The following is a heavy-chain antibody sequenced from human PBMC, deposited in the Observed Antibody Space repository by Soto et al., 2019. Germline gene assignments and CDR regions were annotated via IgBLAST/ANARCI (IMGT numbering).Heavy chain of an antibody. J-gene: IGHJ4*02. CDR1: RYSITTYA. CDR3: ARDPGTGAALRAYHFDY. V-gene: IGHV1-3*01. Sequence: GASVKVSCKASRYSITTYALHWVRQAPGQRLEWMGWINAGNGDTKYSEKFQGRVTITRDTAANTAYMELSSLRAEDTSVYYCARDPGTGAALRAYHFDYWGQGTRGT. D-gene: IGHD1-1*01. CDR2: INAGNGDT.